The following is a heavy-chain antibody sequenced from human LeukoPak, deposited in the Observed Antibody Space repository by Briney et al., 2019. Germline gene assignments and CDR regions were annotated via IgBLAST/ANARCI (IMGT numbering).Heavy chain of an antibody. J-gene: IGHJ4*02. CDR3: ARGWLQSGFDY. CDR1: GDSVTNNDDG. V-gene: IGHV6-1*01. D-gene: IGHD5-24*01. CDR2: TYYNSKWYN. Sequence: SQTLSLTCTISGDSVTNNDDGWSWIRQPPSRGLEWMGRTYYNSKWYNDYAVSVKSRMTINPDTSKNQFSLQLNSVTPEDTAVYYCARGWLQSGFDYWGEGTLLTVSS.